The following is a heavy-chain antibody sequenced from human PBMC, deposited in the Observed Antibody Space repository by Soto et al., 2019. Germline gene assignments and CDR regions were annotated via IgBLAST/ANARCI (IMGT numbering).Heavy chain of an antibody. Sequence: SETLSLTCAVSGGSISSSNWWSWVRQPPGKGLEWIGEIYHSGSTNYNPSLKSRVTISVDKSKNQFSLKLSSVTAADTAVYYCARVKGITMIVVVSGEFDYWGQGTLVTSPQ. CDR1: GGSISSSNW. V-gene: IGHV4-4*02. CDR3: ARVKGITMIVVVSGEFDY. D-gene: IGHD3-22*01. J-gene: IGHJ4*02. CDR2: IYHSGST.